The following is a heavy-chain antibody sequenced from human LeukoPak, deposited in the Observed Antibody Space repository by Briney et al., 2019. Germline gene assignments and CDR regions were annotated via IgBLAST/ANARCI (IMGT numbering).Heavy chain of an antibody. CDR1: GFTFTSSA. CDR3: AADPFAYYYDSSGYQRVYYYYMDV. V-gene: IGHV1-58*02. Sequence: ASVKVSCKASGFTFTSSAMQWVRQARGQRLEWIGWIVVGSGNTNYAQKFQERVTITRDMSTSTAYMGLSSLRSEDTAVYYCAADPFAYYYDSSGYQRVYYYYMDVWGKGTTVTVSS. D-gene: IGHD3-22*01. J-gene: IGHJ6*03. CDR2: IVVGSGNT.